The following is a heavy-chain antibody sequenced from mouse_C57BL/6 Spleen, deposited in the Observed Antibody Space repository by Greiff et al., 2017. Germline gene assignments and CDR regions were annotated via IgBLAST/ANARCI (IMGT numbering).Heavy chain of an antibody. CDR1: GYTFTSYG. CDR2: IYPRSGNT. J-gene: IGHJ2*01. Sequence: VQLQRSGAELARPGASGKLSCQASGYTFTSYGISWVKQRTGQGLEWIGEIYPRSGNTYYNEKFQGKATLTADKSSSTAYMELRSLPSEDSAVYCGARSGLPLPFDYWGQGTTLTVSS. V-gene: IGHV1-81*01. CDR3: ARSGLPLPFDY. D-gene: IGHD3-1*01.